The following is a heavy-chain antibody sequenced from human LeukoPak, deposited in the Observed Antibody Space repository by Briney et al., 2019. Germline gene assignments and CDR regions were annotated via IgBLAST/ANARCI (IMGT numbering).Heavy chain of an antibody. Sequence: GASVKVSCKASGGTFSSYAISWVRQAPGQRLEWMGGIIPIFGTANYAQKFQGRVTITTDESTSTAYMELSSLRSEDTAVYYCARLGRCSSTSCPDYWGQGTLVTVSS. CDR3: ARLGRCSSTSCPDY. CDR2: IIPIFGTA. V-gene: IGHV1-69*05. J-gene: IGHJ4*02. CDR1: GGTFSSYA. D-gene: IGHD2-2*01.